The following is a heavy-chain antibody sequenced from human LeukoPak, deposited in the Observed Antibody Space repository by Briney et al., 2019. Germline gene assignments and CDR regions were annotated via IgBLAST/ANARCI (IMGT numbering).Heavy chain of an antibody. J-gene: IGHJ6*02. CDR3: ARGGTRSYYYYYGMDV. D-gene: IGHD2-2*01. V-gene: IGHV4-34*01. CDR2: INHSGST. CDR1: GGSFSGYY. Sequence: SETLSLTCAVYGGSFSGYYWSRIRQPPGKGLEWIGEINHSGSTNYNPSLKSRVTISVHTSKNQFSLKLSSVTAADTAVYYCARGGTRSYYYYYGMDVWGQGTTVTVSS.